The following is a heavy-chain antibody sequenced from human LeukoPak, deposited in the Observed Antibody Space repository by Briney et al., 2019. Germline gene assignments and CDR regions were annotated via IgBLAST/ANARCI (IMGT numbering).Heavy chain of an antibody. J-gene: IGHJ4*02. CDR1: GFTFSSYA. V-gene: IGHV3-23*01. CDR3: AKILLWFGELYDY. D-gene: IGHD3-10*01. CDR2: ISGSGGST. Sequence: GGSLRLSCAASGFTFSSYAMSWVRQAPGQGLESVSAISGSGGSTYYADSVKGRFTISRDNSKNTLYLQMNSLRAEDTAVYYCAKILLWFGELYDYWGQGTLVTVSS.